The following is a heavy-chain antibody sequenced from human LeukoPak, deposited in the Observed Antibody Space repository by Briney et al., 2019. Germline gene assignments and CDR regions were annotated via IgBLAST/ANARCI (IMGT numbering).Heavy chain of an antibody. J-gene: IGHJ4*02. CDR3: AKDDRWLQFCC. D-gene: IGHD5-24*01. V-gene: IGHV3-23*01. CDR2: IIPSGHTT. CDR1: GFTFSSHG. Sequence: GGSLRLSCVASGFTFSSHGMNWVRQAPGKGLEWVSGIIPSGHTTYYADPVRGRFTISRDNSRNTVYLQMNSLRAEDTAVYYCAKDDRWLQFCCWGQGTLVTVSA.